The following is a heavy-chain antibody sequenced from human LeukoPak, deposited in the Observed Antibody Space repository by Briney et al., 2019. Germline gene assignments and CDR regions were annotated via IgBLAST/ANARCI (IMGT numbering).Heavy chain of an antibody. J-gene: IGHJ4*02. D-gene: IGHD6-19*01. CDR3: ARGRGVAVADSSFDY. CDR1: GYTFTSYD. Sequence: GASVKVSCKASGYTFTSYDINWVRQATGQGREWMGWMNPNSGNTGYAQKFQGRVTMTRNTSISTAYMELSSLRSEDTAVYYCARGRGVAVADSSFDYWGQGTLVTVSS. CDR2: MNPNSGNT. V-gene: IGHV1-8*01.